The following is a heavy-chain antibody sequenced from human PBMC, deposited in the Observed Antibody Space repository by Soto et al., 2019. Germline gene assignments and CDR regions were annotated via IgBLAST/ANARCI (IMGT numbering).Heavy chain of an antibody. Sequence: GESLKISCAASGFTFSSYAMSWVRQAPGKGLEWVSAISGSGGSTYYADSVKGRFTISRDNSKNTLYLQMNSLRAEDTAVYYCAKDHYYDSTSNYWGQGTLVTVSS. J-gene: IGHJ4*02. CDR2: ISGSGGST. V-gene: IGHV3-23*01. CDR1: GFTFSSYA. D-gene: IGHD3-22*01. CDR3: AKDHYYDSTSNY.